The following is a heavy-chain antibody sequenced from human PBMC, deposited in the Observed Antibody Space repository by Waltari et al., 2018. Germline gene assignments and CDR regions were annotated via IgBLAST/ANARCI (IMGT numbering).Heavy chain of an antibody. D-gene: IGHD1-26*01. CDR3: ARGVGATRAPYYYYGMDV. J-gene: IGHJ6*02. Sequence: QVQLVQSGAEVKKPGSSVQVSCKASGGTFSSYAISWVRQAPGPGLEWMGGIIPIFGTANYAQKFQGRVTITADESTSTAYMELSSLRSEDTAVYYCARGVGATRAPYYYYGMDVWGQGTTVTVSS. CDR1: GGTFSSYA. V-gene: IGHV1-69*01. CDR2: IIPIFGTA.